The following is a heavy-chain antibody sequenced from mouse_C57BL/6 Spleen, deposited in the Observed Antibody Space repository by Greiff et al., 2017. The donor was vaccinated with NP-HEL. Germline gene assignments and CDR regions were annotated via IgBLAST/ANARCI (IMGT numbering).Heavy chain of an antibody. D-gene: IGHD2-4*01. V-gene: IGHV5-9-1*02. CDR3: TTAYDYVLVAD. Sequence: DVKLVESGAGLVKPGGSLKLSCAASGFTFSSYAMSWVRQTPEKRLEWVAYISRGGDYIYYADTVKGRFTRTRDNARNTLYLQMSSLKSEDTAMYYCTTAYDYVLVADWGQGTLVTVSA. CDR2: ISRGGDYI. J-gene: IGHJ3*01. CDR1: GFTFSSYA.